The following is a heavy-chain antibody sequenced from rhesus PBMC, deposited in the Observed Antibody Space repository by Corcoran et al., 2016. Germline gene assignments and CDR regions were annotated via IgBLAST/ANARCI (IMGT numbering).Heavy chain of an antibody. Sequence: EVQLVESGGGLVQPGGSLRLSCAASGFTFSSYWMYWVRQAPGKGLEWVLRISNGGGSTWYADSVKGRFTISRENAKNTLYFQMNSLRAEDTAVYYCARGGQHYDYYFDYWGQGVLVTVSS. CDR2: ISNGGGST. V-gene: IGHV3-178*01. CDR3: ARGGQHYDYYFDY. J-gene: IGHJ4*01. D-gene: IGHD3-40*01. CDR1: GFTFSSYW.